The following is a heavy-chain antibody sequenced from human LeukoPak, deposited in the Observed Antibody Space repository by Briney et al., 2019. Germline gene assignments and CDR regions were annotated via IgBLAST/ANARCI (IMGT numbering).Heavy chain of an antibody. Sequence: ASVNVSCKASGYTLTGYYMHWVRQAPGQGLEWMGWINPNSGGTNYAQKVQGGVTMTRDTSISTAYMELSRLRSDDTHVHLCVTAPEIVVPVFYMDVWGKGTTVTVSS. V-gene: IGHV1-2*02. CDR1: GYTLTGYY. D-gene: IGHD2-2*01. CDR3: VTAPEIVVPVFYMDV. J-gene: IGHJ6*03. CDR2: INPNSGGT.